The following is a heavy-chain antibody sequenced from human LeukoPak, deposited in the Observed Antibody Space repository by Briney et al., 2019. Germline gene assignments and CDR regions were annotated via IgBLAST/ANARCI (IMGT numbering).Heavy chain of an antibody. D-gene: IGHD6-6*01. Sequence: GSSVKVSCQASGYTLSAYYMYWVRQAPGEGLEWVGWINPISGATNYAQKFQGRVTMTRDTSISTAYVDLSTLTSDDAAVYYCARSYRSSAPHFDSWGQGTLVTVSS. J-gene: IGHJ4*02. CDR3: ARSYRSSAPHFDS. CDR1: GYTLSAYY. CDR2: INPISGAT. V-gene: IGHV1-2*02.